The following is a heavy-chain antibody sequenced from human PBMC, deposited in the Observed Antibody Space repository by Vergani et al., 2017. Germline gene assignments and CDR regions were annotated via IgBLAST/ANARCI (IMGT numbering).Heavy chain of an antibody. Sequence: QVQLVQSGAEVKKPGSSVKVSCKASRGTFSSFGISWVRQAPGQGLEWMGRIIPMFATADYAQKFRGRVTITADESTTTAYMELSSLRSEDTAVYYCARDHADSSGYPAGSYWGQGTLVTVSS. J-gene: IGHJ4*02. D-gene: IGHD3-22*01. CDR3: ARDHADSSGYPAGSY. V-gene: IGHV1-69*18. CDR2: IIPMFATA. CDR1: RGTFSSFG.